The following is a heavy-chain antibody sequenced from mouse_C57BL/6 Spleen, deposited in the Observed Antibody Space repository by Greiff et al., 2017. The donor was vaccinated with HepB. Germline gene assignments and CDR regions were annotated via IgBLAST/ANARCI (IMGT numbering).Heavy chain of an antibody. CDR1: GYTFTDYY. V-gene: IGHV1-26*01. Sequence: EVQLQQSGPELVKPGASVKISCKASGYTFTDYYMNWVKQSHGKSLEWIGDINPNNGGTSYNQKFKGKATLTVDKSSSTAYMELRSLTSEDSAVYYCARSELLPPFDYWGQGTTLTVSS. CDR3: ARSELLPPFDY. D-gene: IGHD1-1*01. J-gene: IGHJ2*01. CDR2: INPNNGGT.